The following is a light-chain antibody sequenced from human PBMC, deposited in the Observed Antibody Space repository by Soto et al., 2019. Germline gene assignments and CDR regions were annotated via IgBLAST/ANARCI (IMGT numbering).Light chain of an antibody. CDR1: SSDVGGYDY. CDR2: EVT. CDR3: SSYTSSSTLYV. Sequence: QSVLTQPASVSGSPGQSITISCTGTSSDVGGYDYVSWYQQHPGKAPKLMIYEVTNRPSGVSDRFSGSKSGNTASLTISGLHAEDEADYYCSSYTSSSTLYVFGTGTQLTVL. J-gene: IGLJ1*01. V-gene: IGLV2-14*01.